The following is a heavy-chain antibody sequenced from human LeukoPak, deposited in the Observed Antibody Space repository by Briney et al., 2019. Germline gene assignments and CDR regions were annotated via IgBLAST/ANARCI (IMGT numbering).Heavy chain of an antibody. Sequence: EASVKVSCKVSVSSLIELSTHWVRQAPGEGMERMGGINVEHGNPDYAQKFQGRITMTEDTTTDTAYIEVNSLTSEDTAIYYCAKGVAVAGTPPGGDYWGQGTLLTVSS. D-gene: IGHD6-19*01. V-gene: IGHV1-24*01. CDR3: AKGVAVAGTPPGGDY. CDR1: VSSLIELS. J-gene: IGHJ4*02. CDR2: INVEHGNP.